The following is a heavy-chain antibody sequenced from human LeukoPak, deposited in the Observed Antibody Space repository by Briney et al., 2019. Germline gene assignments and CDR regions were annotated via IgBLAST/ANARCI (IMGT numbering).Heavy chain of an antibody. Sequence: PSETLSLTCTVSGGSISSYYWSWIRQPPGKGLEWIGYIYYSGSTNYNPSLKSRVTISVDTSKNQFSLKLSSVTAADTAVYYCARGVFGERFDYWGQGTLVTVSS. V-gene: IGHV4-59*12. CDR2: IYYSGST. J-gene: IGHJ4*02. D-gene: IGHD3-10*01. CDR1: GGSISSYY. CDR3: ARGVFGERFDY.